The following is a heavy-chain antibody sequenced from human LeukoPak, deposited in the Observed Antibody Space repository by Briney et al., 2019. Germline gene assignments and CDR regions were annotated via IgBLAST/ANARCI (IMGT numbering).Heavy chain of an antibody. CDR3: ARPLLWFGELLDAFDI. V-gene: IGHV7-4-1*02. D-gene: IGHD3-10*01. Sequence: ASVKVSCKASGGTFSNYAISWVRQAPGQGLGWMGWINTNTGNPTYAQGFTGRFVFSLDTSVSTAYLQISSLKAEDTAVYYCARPLLWFGELLDAFDIWGQGTMVTVSS. CDR1: GGTFSNYA. J-gene: IGHJ3*02. CDR2: INTNTGNP.